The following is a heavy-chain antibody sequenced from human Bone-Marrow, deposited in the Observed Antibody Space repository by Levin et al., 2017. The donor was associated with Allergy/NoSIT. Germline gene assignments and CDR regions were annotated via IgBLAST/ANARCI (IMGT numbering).Heavy chain of an antibody. Sequence: GGSLRLSCAASGFTFDDYAMHWVRQAPGKGLEWVSGISWNSGSIGYADSVKGRFTISRDNAKNSLYLQMNSLRAEDTALYYCAKDSELMVVAATSYFDLWGRGTLVTVSS. CDR1: GFTFDDYA. CDR3: AKDSELMVVAATSYFDL. J-gene: IGHJ2*01. D-gene: IGHD2-15*01. CDR2: ISWNSGSI. V-gene: IGHV3-9*01.